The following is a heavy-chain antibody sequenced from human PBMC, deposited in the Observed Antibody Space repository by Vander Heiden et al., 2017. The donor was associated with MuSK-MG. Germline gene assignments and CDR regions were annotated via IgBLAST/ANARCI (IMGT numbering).Heavy chain of an antibody. CDR3: ATSNFMIY. Sequence: VQLLESGGGLVQPGGSLRLSCAASGFTFSSYAMGWVRQAPGKGLEWVSTISASDGNTNYADSVKGRFTISRDNSKNTLYQQMDSLRAEDTAIYYCATSNFMIYWGQGTLVTVSS. D-gene: IGHD3-16*01. J-gene: IGHJ4*02. CDR2: ISASDGNT. V-gene: IGHV3-23*01. CDR1: GFTFSSYA.